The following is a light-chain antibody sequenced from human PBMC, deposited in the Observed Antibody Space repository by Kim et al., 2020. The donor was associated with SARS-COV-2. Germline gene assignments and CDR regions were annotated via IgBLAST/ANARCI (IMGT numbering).Light chain of an antibody. Sequence: PGETATLSCRASESLAYIYVAWYQQKPGQSPRLLIHAASSRATGIPDRFSGSGSGTDFTLTISRLEPEDSGVYFCQQYADSYTFGQGTKLEI. CDR3: QQYADSYT. V-gene: IGKV3-20*01. J-gene: IGKJ2*01. CDR2: AAS. CDR1: ESLAYIY.